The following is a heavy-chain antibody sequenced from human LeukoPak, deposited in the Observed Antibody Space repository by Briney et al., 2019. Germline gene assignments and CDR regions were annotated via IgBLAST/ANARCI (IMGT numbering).Heavy chain of an antibody. CDR3: ARDLYYYDSSGYYIFDY. V-gene: IGHV4-4*07. CDR2: IYTSGST. CDR1: GGSISSYY. J-gene: IGHJ4*02. Sequence: SETLSLTCTVSGGSISSYYWSWIRQPAGKGLEWIGRIYTSGSTNYNPSLKSRVTMSVDTSKNQFSLKLSSVTAADTAVYYCARDLYYYDSSGYYIFDYWGQGTLVTVSS. D-gene: IGHD3-22*01.